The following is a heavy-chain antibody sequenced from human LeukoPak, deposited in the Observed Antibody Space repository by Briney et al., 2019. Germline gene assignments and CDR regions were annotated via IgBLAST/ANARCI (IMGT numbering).Heavy chain of an antibody. CDR3: AKEGYGSTWNADFDY. D-gene: IGHD6-13*01. Sequence: PGGSLRLSCAASRFIFGNYAMSWVRQAPGKGLEWVSAISGSGVITYYADSVKGRFTISRDTSKNTLYLQMNSLRAEDTAVYYCAKEGYGSTWNADFDYWGQGTLVIVSS. V-gene: IGHV3-23*01. J-gene: IGHJ4*02. CDR1: RFIFGNYA. CDR2: ISGSGVIT.